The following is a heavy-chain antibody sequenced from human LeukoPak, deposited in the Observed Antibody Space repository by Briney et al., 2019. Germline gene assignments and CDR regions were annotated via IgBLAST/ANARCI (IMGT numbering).Heavy chain of an antibody. CDR3: ARGTLVVVTARGAFDI. CDR1: GYTFTSYY. V-gene: IGHV1-46*01. D-gene: IGHD2-21*02. J-gene: IGHJ3*02. Sequence: GASVKVSCKASGYTFTSYYMHWVRQAPGQGLEWMGIINPSGGSTSYAQKFQGRVTMTRDMSTSTVYMELSSLRSEDTAVYYCARGTLVVVTARGAFDIWGQGTMVTVSS. CDR2: INPSGGST.